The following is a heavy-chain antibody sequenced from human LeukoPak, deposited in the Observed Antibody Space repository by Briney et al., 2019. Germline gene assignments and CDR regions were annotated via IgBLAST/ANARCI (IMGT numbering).Heavy chain of an antibody. CDR1: GFTFGSHA. Sequence: TGGSLRLSCEASGFTFGSHAMYWVRHAPGKGLEWVAGIFGSGGSPHYADSVKGRFTISRDNPRNTVYLQINSLRGDDTAVYYCGKTTVGYSSGQKPAWPVDFWGQGTLVTVSS. CDR3: GKTTVGYSSGQKPAWPVDF. V-gene: IGHV3-23*01. CDR2: IFGSGGSP. J-gene: IGHJ4*02. D-gene: IGHD5-18*01.